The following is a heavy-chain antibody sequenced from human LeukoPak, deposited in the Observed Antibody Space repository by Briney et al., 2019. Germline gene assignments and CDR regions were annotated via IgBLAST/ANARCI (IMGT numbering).Heavy chain of an antibody. J-gene: IGHJ3*02. CDR3: AKSTSYDAFDI. D-gene: IGHD2-2*01. V-gene: IGHV3-7*03. Sequence: GGSLRLSCAASEFTFSNFWMSWVRQAPGKGLEWVANTNRDGSEKYYVDSVKGRVTISRDNAKNSLYLQMNSLRAEDTALYYCAKSTSYDAFDIWGQGTMVTVSS. CDR1: EFTFSNFW. CDR2: TNRDGSEK.